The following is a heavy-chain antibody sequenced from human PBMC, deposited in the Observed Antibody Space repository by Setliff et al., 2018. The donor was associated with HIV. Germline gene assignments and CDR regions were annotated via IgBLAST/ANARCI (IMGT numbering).Heavy chain of an antibody. J-gene: IGHJ6*03. CDR1: GYSFSSYG. Sequence: ASVKVSCKASGYSFSSYGISWMRQAPGQGLEWMGWISAYNDDTNYAQKFQGRVTMTTDTSTSTAYMELRSLRSDDTAVYYCATSSRIYYYSYMDVWGKGTTVTVSS. V-gene: IGHV1-18*01. CDR3: ATSSRIYYYSYMDV. CDR2: ISAYNDDT. D-gene: IGHD2-2*01.